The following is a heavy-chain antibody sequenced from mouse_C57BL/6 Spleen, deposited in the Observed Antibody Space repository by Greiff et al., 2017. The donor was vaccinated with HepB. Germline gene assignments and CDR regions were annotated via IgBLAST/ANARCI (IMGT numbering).Heavy chain of an antibody. V-gene: IGHV1-64*01. CDR3: ARATVVATGY. CDR1: GYTFTSYW. D-gene: IGHD1-1*01. Sequence: QVQLQQSGAELVKPGASVKLSCKASGYTFTSYWMHWVKQRPGQGLEWIGMIHPNSGSTNYNEKFKSKATLTVDKSSSTAYMQLSSLTSEDSAVYYCARATVVATGYWGQGTTLTVSS. CDR2: IHPNSGST. J-gene: IGHJ2*01.